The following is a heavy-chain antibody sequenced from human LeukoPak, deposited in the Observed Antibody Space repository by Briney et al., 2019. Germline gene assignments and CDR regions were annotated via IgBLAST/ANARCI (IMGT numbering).Heavy chain of an antibody. D-gene: IGHD1-26*01. CDR3: ARGKVGVDWCFDI. V-gene: IGHV1-2*02. CDR2: ISPYNGGT. J-gene: IGHJ2*01. Sequence: ASVTVSCKASGYTFTGYYVHWVRQAPGQGLEWIGSISPYNGGTKFAQNFQGRVSMTSDASISTASMELRSLTSDDTAVYYCARGKVGVDWCFDIWGRGTLVSVSS. CDR1: GYTFTGYY.